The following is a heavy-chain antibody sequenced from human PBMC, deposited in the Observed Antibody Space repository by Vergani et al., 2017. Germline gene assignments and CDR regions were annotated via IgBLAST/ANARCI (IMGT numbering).Heavy chain of an antibody. CDR2: ISSSSSTI. Sequence: EVQLVESGGGLVQPGGSLRLSCAASGFTFSSYSMNWVRQAPGKGLEGVSYISSSSSTIYYADSVKGRFTISRDNAKNSLYLHMNSLRAEDTAGYYCASDWSIAAAGSAFDIWGQGTMVTVSS. CDR1: GFTFSSYS. CDR3: ASDWSIAAAGSAFDI. V-gene: IGHV3-48*01. J-gene: IGHJ3*02. D-gene: IGHD6-13*01.